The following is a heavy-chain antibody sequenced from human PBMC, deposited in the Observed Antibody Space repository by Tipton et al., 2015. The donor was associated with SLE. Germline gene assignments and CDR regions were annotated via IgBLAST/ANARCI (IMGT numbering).Heavy chain of an antibody. V-gene: IGHV3-15*01. CDR3: TTTTPSCGGDCHGDI. CDR1: GFTFSNAW. D-gene: IGHD2-21*01. Sequence: SLRLSCTGSGFTFSNAWMYWVRQAPGKGLEWVGRIKTKTEGETKDYAAPVKGRFFISRDDSRDTVSLEMNSLKTEDTALYYCTTTTPSCGGDCHGDIWGQGTMVTVSS. J-gene: IGHJ3*02. CDR2: IKTKTEGETK.